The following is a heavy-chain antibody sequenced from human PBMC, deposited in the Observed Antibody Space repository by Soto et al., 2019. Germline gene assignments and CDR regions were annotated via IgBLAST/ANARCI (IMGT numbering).Heavy chain of an antibody. D-gene: IGHD3-9*01. CDR2: INWNGGST. V-gene: IGHV3-20*04. Sequence: RPGGSLRLSCAASGFTFDDYGMSWVRQAPGKGLEWVSGINWNGGSTGYADSVKGRFTISRDNAKNSLYLQMNSLRAEDTALYYCARGQLPNILTGLGKGGYYYYGMDVWGQGTTVTVSS. CDR1: GFTFDDYG. CDR3: ARGQLPNILTGLGKGGYYYYGMDV. J-gene: IGHJ6*02.